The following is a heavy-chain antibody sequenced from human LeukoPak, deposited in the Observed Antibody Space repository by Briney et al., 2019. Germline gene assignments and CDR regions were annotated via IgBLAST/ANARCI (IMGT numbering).Heavy chain of an antibody. CDR1: GYTFTSYD. CDR2: MNPNSGNT. V-gene: IGHV1-8*01. Sequence: ASVKVSCKASGYTFTSYDINWVRQATGQGLEWMGWMNPNSGNTGYAQKFQGRVTMTRNTSISTAYMELSSLRSEDTAVYYCARRVLLGRWFDPWSQGTLVTVSS. D-gene: IGHD3-10*01. J-gene: IGHJ5*02. CDR3: ARRVLLGRWFDP.